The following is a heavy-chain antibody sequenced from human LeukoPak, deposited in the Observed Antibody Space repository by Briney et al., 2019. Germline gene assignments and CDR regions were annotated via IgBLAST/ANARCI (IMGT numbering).Heavy chain of an antibody. J-gene: IGHJ6*02. CDR1: GFTFSSYW. Sequence: PGGSLRLSCAASGFTFSSYWMNWVRQAPGKGLEWVGRIKSKTDGGTTDYAAPVKGRFTISRDDSKNTLYLQMNSLKTEDTAVYYCTTDGSWGYCSGGSCYSPYYYGMDVWGQGTTVTVSS. D-gene: IGHD2-15*01. V-gene: IGHV3-15*07. CDR2: IKSKTDGGTT. CDR3: TTDGSWGYCSGGSCYSPYYYGMDV.